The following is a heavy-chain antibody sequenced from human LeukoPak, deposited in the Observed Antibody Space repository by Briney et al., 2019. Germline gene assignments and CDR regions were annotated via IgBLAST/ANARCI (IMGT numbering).Heavy chain of an antibody. V-gene: IGHV3-30*02. CDR1: GFTFSSYG. CDR2: IRYDGSNK. Sequence: GGSLRLSCAASGFTFSSYGMHWVRQAPGKGLEWVAFIRYDGSNKYYADSVKGRFTISKDNSKNTLYLQMNSLRAEDTAVYYCAKGHYSYYYFDYWGQGTLVTVSS. CDR3: AKGHYSYYYFDY. J-gene: IGHJ4*02. D-gene: IGHD5-18*01.